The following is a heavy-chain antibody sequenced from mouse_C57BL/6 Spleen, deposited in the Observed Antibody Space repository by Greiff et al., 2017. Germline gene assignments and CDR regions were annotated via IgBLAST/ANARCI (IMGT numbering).Heavy chain of an antibody. J-gene: IGHJ3*01. CDR3: AREKDSYGACAY. V-gene: IGHV1-66*01. CDR1: GYSFTSYY. CDR2: IYPGSGNT. Sequence: VQLQQSGPELVKPGASVKISCKASGYSFTSYYIHWVKQRPGQGLEWIGWIYPGSGNTKYNEKFKGKATLTTDTSSSTAYMQLSSLTSEDSAVYYCAREKDSYGACAYWGQGTLVTVSA. D-gene: IGHD1-1*01.